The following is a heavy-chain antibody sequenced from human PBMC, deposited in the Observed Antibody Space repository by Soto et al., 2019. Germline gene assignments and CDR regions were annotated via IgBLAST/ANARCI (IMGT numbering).Heavy chain of an antibody. J-gene: IGHJ4*02. Sequence: EVQLVESGGGLVKPGGSLRLSCAASGFTFSNAWMSWVRQAPGKGLEWVGRIKSKTDGGTTDYAAPVKGRFTISRDDSKNTLYLQINSLKTEDTAVYYCTTDLLVAGPLDYWGQGTLVTVSS. V-gene: IGHV3-15*01. CDR1: GFTFSNAW. CDR2: IKSKTDGGTT. D-gene: IGHD6-19*01. CDR3: TTDLLVAGPLDY.